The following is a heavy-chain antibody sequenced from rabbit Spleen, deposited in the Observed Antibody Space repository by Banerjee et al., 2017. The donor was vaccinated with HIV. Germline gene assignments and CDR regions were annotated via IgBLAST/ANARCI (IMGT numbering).Heavy chain of an antibody. CDR3: TRDAGSYAYIDGYFDL. J-gene: IGHJ4*01. V-gene: IGHV1S45*01. D-gene: IGHD6-1*01. CDR2: IYTGNGKN. CDR1: GFDFSSSDY. Sequence: QEHLVESGGGLVQPGGSLTLSCKASGFDFSSSDYMCWVRQAPGKGLEWIGFIYTGNGKNYYASWAKGRFTISKTSSTTVTLQMTSLTAADTATYFCTRDAGSYAYIDGYFDLWGQGTLVTVS.